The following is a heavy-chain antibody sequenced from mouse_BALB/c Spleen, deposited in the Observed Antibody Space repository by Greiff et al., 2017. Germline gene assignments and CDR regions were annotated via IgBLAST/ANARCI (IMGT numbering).Heavy chain of an antibody. CDR1: GYSITSGYS. Sequence: EVQLQQSGPDLVKPSQSLSLTCTVTGYSITSGYSWHWIRQCPGNKLEWMGYIHYSGSTNYNPSLKSRISITRDTSKNQFFLQLNSVTTEDTATYYCARGYDGFDYWGQGTTLTVSS. J-gene: IGHJ2*01. CDR3: ARGYDGFDY. CDR2: IHYSGST. D-gene: IGHD2-14*01. V-gene: IGHV3-1*02.